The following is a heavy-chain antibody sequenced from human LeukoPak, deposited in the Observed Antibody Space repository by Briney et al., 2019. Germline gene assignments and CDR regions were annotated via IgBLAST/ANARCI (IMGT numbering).Heavy chain of an antibody. CDR3: ARDLYGSGSYQYNWFDP. CDR1: GYTFTGYY. D-gene: IGHD3-10*01. CDR2: INPNSGGT. J-gene: IGHJ5*02. Sequence: GASVKVSCKASGYTFTGYYMHWVRQAPGQGLEWMGWINPNSGGTNYAQKFQGRVTMTRDTSISTAYMELSRLRSDDTAVYYCARDLYGSGSYQYNWFDPWGQGTLVTVSS. V-gene: IGHV1-2*02.